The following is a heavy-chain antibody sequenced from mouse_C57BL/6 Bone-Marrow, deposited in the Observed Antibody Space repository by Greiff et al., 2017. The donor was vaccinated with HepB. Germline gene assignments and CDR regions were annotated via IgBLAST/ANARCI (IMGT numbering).Heavy chain of an antibody. CDR1: GFTFSSYG. D-gene: IGHD3-2*02. J-gene: IGHJ3*01. CDR2: ISSGGSYT. CDR3: RRHEQLRLPIAY. Sequence: EVKLVESGGDLVKPGGSLKLSCAASGFTFSSYGMSWVRQTPDKRLEWVATISSGGSYTYYPDSVKGRFTISRDNAKNTLYLQMSSLKSEDTAMYYCRRHEQLRLPIAYWVQGTLVTVSA. V-gene: IGHV5-6*01.